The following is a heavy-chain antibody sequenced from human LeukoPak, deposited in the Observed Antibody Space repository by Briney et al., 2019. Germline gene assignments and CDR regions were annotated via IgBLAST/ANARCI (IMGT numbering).Heavy chain of an antibody. D-gene: IGHD6-19*01. CDR2: IKSKTDGGTT. Sequence: PGGSLRLSCAASGFTFSNAWMSWVRQAPGKGLEWVGRIKSKTDGGTTDYAAPVKGRFTISRDDSKNTLYLQMNSLKTEDTAVYYCTTAAGEYSSGWYRGDFDYWGQGTLVTVSS. CDR1: GFTFSNAW. J-gene: IGHJ4*02. V-gene: IGHV3-15*01. CDR3: TTAAGEYSSGWYRGDFDY.